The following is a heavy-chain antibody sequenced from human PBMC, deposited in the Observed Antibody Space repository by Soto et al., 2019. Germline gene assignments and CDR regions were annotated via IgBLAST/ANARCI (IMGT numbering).Heavy chain of an antibody. CDR2: ISGSGGST. Sequence: GGSLRLSCATSGFSFSNYAMSWVRQAPGKGLEWVSAISGSGGSTYYADSVKGRFTISRDNSKNTLYLQMNSLRAEDTAVYYCAKDFGYSGYDWDYYFDYWGQGTLVTVSS. CDR1: GFSFSNYA. V-gene: IGHV3-23*01. J-gene: IGHJ4*02. D-gene: IGHD5-12*01. CDR3: AKDFGYSGYDWDYYFDY.